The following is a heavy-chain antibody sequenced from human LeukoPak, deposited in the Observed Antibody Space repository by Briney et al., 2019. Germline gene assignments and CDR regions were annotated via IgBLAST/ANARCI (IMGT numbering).Heavy chain of an antibody. D-gene: IGHD3-22*01. CDR1: GYTFTGYY. CDR3: ARTRAFYDRSGPGDY. V-gene: IGHV1-2*06. J-gene: IGHJ4*02. Sequence: ASVKVSCKASGYTFTGYYMHWVRQAPGQGLEWMGRINPNSGGTNYAQKFQGRVTITRDTSISTAYMELSRLRSDDTAVYYCARTRAFYDRSGPGDYWGQGTLVTVSS. CDR2: INPNSGGT.